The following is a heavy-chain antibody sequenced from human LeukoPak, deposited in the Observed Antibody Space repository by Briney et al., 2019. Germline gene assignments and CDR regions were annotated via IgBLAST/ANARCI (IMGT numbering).Heavy chain of an antibody. CDR1: GGSFSGYY. J-gene: IGHJ5*02. V-gene: IGHV4-34*01. Sequence: SETLSLTCAVYGGSFSGYYWSWIRQPPGKGLEWIGEINHSGSTNYNLSLKSRVTISVDTSKNQFSLKLSSVTAADTAVYYCARKGCSSTSCYMRGWFDPWGQGTLVTVSS. CDR2: INHSGST. CDR3: ARKGCSSTSCYMRGWFDP. D-gene: IGHD2-2*02.